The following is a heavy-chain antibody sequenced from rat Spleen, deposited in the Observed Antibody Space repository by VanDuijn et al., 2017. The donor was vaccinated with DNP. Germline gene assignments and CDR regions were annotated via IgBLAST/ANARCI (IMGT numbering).Heavy chain of an antibody. J-gene: IGHJ2*01. CDR3: ARWNSGHFDY. CDR1: GFTFSDYY. Sequence: EVQLVESGGDLVQPGGSLKLFCAASGFTFSDYYMAWFRQAPRKGLEWVAYIRYDGAYTKYGDPVKGRFTISRDNAKNTLYLQMNSLRSEDMATYYCARWNSGHFDYWGQGVMVSVSS. CDR2: IRYDGAYT. D-gene: IGHD4-3*01. V-gene: IGHV5-22*01.